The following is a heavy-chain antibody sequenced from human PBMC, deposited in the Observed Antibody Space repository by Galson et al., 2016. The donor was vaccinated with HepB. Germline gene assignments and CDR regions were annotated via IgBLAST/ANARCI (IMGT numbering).Heavy chain of an antibody. CDR3: ANLIGYSGSYRGN. CDR1: GGTFSSST. Sequence: SVKVSCKASGGTFSSSTFNWVRQAPGQGLEWMGEIIPMSGRTNYAQNFQGRLTITADKSTSTAYMELSSLRFEDTAVYYCANLIGYSGSYRGNWGQGSLVTVSS. CDR2: IIPMSGRT. V-gene: IGHV1-69*06. J-gene: IGHJ4*02. D-gene: IGHD3-16*02.